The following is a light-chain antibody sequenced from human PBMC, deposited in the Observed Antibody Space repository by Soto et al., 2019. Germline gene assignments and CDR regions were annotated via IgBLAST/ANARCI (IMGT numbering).Light chain of an antibody. CDR1: QSVSSN. V-gene: IGKV3-15*01. Sequence: EIVMTQSPATLSVSPGERATLSCRASQSVSSNLAWYQQKPGQAPRLLIYGASTRATGIPARFSGSGSGTEFTLTRSSLNYENFEVYYCQQYNNWPRAFGPVTKVDSK. J-gene: IGKJ3*01. CDR3: QQYNNWPRA. CDR2: GAS.